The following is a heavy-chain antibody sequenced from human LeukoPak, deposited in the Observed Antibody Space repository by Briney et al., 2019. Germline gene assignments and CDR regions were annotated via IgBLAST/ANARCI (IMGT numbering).Heavy chain of an antibody. CDR2: ISGSGGST. V-gene: IGHV3-23*01. CDR1: GFTFSSYG. J-gene: IGHJ4*02. CDR3: AKSYGSGSYRRVYYFDY. D-gene: IGHD3-10*01. Sequence: GGTLRLSCAASGFTFSSYGMSWVRQAPGKGLEWVSAISGSGGSTYYADSVKGRFTISRDNSKNTLYLQMNSLRAEDTAVYYCAKSYGSGSYRRVYYFDYWGQGTLVTVSS.